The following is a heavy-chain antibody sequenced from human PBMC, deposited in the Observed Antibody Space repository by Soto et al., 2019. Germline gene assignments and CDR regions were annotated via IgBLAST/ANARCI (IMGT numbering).Heavy chain of an antibody. CDR1: GFTCISYA. Sequence: PGGSLRLLCGAAGFTCISYAVSCVRQAQGKGLQWVSGISGSGSGIGSTYYADSVKGRFTISRDNSKNTLYLQMSSLRAEDTAIYYCAKFRDDGGYLVEDYFDYWGQGTLVTVSS. CDR3: AKFRDDGGYLVEDYFDY. D-gene: IGHD3-22*01. J-gene: IGHJ4*02. CDR2: ISGSGSGIGST. V-gene: IGHV3-23*01.